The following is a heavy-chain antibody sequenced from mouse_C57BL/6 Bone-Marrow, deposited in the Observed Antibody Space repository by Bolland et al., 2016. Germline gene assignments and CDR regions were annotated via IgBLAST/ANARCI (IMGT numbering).Heavy chain of an antibody. Sequence: PGSSTINYTPSLKDKFIISRDNAKNTLYLQMSKVRSEDTALYYCARRGGSSIACWGQGTLV. CDR2: PGSSTI. D-gene: IGHD1-1*01. V-gene: IGHV4-2*01. CDR3: ARRGGSSIAC. J-gene: IGHJ3*01.